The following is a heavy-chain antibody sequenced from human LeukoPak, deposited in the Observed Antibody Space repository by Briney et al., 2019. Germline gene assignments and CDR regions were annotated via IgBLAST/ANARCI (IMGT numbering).Heavy chain of an antibody. Sequence: GGSLRLSCEASGFPFNSYYMSRVRQAPGKGLEWLGRIKRETDGGTIDYAAPVKGRFTISRDDSRNTLYLQMDSLKIEDTAVYYCTTDRYYDNSELQFQHWGQGTLVTVSS. D-gene: IGHD3-22*01. V-gene: IGHV3-15*01. J-gene: IGHJ1*01. CDR2: IKRETDGGTI. CDR1: GFPFNSYY. CDR3: TTDRYYDNSELQFQH.